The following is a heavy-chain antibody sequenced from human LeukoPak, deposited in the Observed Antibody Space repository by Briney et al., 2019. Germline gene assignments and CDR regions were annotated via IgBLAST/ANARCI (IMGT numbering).Heavy chain of an antibody. CDR1: GYIFTSYY. CDR2: LNPSDGST. J-gene: IGHJ4*02. D-gene: IGHD4-23*01. CDR3: ARNDDCGGNADY. Sequence: GASVKVSCKASGYIFTSYYMHWVRQAPGQGLEWMAILNPSDGSTTYAQKLQGRLTMTRDTSTSTVYMELSSLRSEDTAVYYCARNDDCGGNADYWGQGTLVIVSS. V-gene: IGHV1-46*04.